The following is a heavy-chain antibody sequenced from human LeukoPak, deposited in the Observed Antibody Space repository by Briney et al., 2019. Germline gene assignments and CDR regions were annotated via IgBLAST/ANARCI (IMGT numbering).Heavy chain of an antibody. Sequence: ASVTVSCKASGYTFTSYGISWVRQAPGQGLEWMGWISAYNGNTNYAQKLQGRVTMTTDTSTSTAYMELRSLRSDDTAVYYCARDCDSSGYLPDAFDIWGQGTMVTVSS. D-gene: IGHD3-22*01. CDR1: GYTFTSYG. V-gene: IGHV1-18*01. CDR2: ISAYNGNT. CDR3: ARDCDSSGYLPDAFDI. J-gene: IGHJ3*02.